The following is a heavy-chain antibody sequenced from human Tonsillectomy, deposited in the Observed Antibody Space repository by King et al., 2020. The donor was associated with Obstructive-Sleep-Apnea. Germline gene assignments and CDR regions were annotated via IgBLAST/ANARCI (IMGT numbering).Heavy chain of an antibody. J-gene: IGHJ4*02. CDR3: ARQPRYDLLNGSLPLDY. Sequence: VQLVQSGAEVKKPGESLRISCKGSGYSFTSYWISWVRQMPGKGLEWMGRIDPSDSYTNYSPSFQGHVTISAYKSISTAYLQLSSLKASDTAMFYCARQPRYDLLNGSLPLDYWGQGTLVTVSS. CDR1: GYSFTSYW. V-gene: IGHV5-10-1*01. D-gene: IGHD3-9*01. CDR2: IDPSDSYT.